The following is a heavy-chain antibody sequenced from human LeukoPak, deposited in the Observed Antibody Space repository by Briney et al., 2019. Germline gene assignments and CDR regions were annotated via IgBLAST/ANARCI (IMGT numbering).Heavy chain of an antibody. V-gene: IGHV3-7*01. Sequence: GGSLGLSCAASGFIISTYYMTWVRQAPGKGLEWVAGIKQDGSENYYVDSVKGRFTVSRDNSKNSLYLQMNSLRAEDTAVYFCARERYCTTATCYVGVPFDYWGQGTLVTVSS. CDR1: GFIISTYY. CDR2: IKQDGSEN. D-gene: IGHD2-2*01. J-gene: IGHJ4*02. CDR3: ARERYCTTATCYVGVPFDY.